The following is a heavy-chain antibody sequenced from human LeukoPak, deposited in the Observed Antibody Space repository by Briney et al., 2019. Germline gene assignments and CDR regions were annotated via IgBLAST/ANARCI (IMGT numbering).Heavy chain of an antibody. CDR2: ITHSGST. V-gene: IGHV4-34*01. CDR1: GGSFSGYY. J-gene: IGHJ5*02. CDR3: ARGNWFDP. Sequence: PSDTLSLTCAVYGGSFSGYYWSWIRQPPGKGLEWIGEITHSGSTNYNPSLKSRVTISVDTSKNQFSLKLSSVTAADTAVYYCARGNWFDPWGQGTLVTVPS.